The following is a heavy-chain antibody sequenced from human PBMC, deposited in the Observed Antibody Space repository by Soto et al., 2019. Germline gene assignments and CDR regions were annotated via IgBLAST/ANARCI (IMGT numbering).Heavy chain of an antibody. J-gene: IGHJ4*02. CDR1: GFTLSSYG. CDR3: AKGLSVIQEWIIDGH. V-gene: IGHV3-30*18. CDR2: MSYDGNKK. Sequence: QVQLVESGGGVVQPGRSLRLSCAVSGFTLSSYGIHWVRQAPGKGLEWVAFMSYDGNKKYYADSVKGRFTISRDNSKNTLCLQMDSLRADDTAMYYCAKGLSVIQEWIIDGHWGQGTQVTVSS. D-gene: IGHD5-18*01.